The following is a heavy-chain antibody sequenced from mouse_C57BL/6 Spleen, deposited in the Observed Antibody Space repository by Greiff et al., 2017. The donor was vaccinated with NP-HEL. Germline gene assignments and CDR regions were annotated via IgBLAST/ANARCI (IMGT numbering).Heavy chain of an antibody. D-gene: IGHD4-1*01. Sequence: EVKLVESGEGLVKPGGSLKLSCAASGFTFSSYAMSWVRQTPEKRLEWVAYISSGGDYIYYADTVKGRFTISRDNARNTLYLQMSSLKSEDTAMYYCTREGLGQAMDYWGQGTSVTVSS. J-gene: IGHJ4*01. CDR3: TREGLGQAMDY. V-gene: IGHV5-9-1*02. CDR1: GFTFSSYA. CDR2: ISSGGDYI.